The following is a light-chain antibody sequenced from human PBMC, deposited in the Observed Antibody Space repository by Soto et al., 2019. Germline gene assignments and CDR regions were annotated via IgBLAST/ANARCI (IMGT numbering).Light chain of an antibody. CDR3: QQVKTYPRT. CDR2: EES. J-gene: IGKJ4*01. CDR1: QAVPNN. Sequence: DIHLTQSPSFLSASVGDRATITCRPSQAVPNNMAWYQQKPGKPPKLLIYEESTLHSGVPSRFSGRKSGTHFTLTIDSLHPEDFATYDCQQVKTYPRTFGGGTKVEIK. V-gene: IGKV1-9*01.